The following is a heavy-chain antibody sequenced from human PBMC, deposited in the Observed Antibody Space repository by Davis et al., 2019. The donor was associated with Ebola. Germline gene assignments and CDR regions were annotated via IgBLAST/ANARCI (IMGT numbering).Heavy chain of an antibody. D-gene: IGHD6-19*01. J-gene: IGHJ4*02. CDR2: IYYSWST. V-gene: IGHV4-61*01. Sequence: SETLSLTCTVSGGSVSSGSYYWSWIRQPPGKGLEWIGYIYYSWSTNYNPSLKSRVTISVDTSKNQFSLKLSSVTAADTAVYYCARDSGWYEEYFDYWGQGTLVTVSS. CDR3: ARDSGWYEEYFDY. CDR1: GGSVSSGSYY.